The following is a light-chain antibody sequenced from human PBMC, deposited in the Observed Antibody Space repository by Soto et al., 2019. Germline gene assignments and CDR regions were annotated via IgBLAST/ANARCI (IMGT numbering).Light chain of an antibody. CDR1: QSVSSSY. Sequence: EVVLTQSPGTLALSRGERATLSCRASQSVSSSYLAWYQHRPGQAPRLLIFGASSRATGIPDRFSGTGSGTDFTLTISRLEPEDFAVYYCQQYGNSPCTFGGGAKVEIK. CDR3: QQYGNSPCT. J-gene: IGKJ4*02. V-gene: IGKV3-20*01. CDR2: GAS.